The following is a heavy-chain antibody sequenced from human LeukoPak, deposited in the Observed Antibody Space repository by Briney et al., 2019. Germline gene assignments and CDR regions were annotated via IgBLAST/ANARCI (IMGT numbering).Heavy chain of an antibody. CDR3: ARLKIFGVVIDFDYYMDV. Sequence: SQTLSLTCTVSGGSISSGSYYWSWIRQPAGKGLEWIGRIYTSGSTNYNPSLKSRVTISVDTSKNQFSLKLSSVTAADTAVYYCARLKIFGVVIDFDYYMDVWGKGTTVTVSS. CDR2: IYTSGST. V-gene: IGHV4-61*02. CDR1: GGSISSGSYY. J-gene: IGHJ6*03. D-gene: IGHD3-3*01.